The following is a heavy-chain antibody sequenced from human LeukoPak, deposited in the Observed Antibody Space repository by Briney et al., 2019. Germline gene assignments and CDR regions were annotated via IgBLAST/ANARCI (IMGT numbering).Heavy chain of an antibody. D-gene: IGHD3-22*01. J-gene: IGHJ4*02. CDR3: ARVEGYYDSGGYSAWAY. CDR1: GFTFSSYA. V-gene: IGHV3-21*01. CDR2: ISSSSSYI. Sequence: GGSLRLSCAASGFTFSSYAMSWVRQAPGKGLEWVSSISSSSSYIYYADSVKGRFTISRDNANNSLCLQMNSLRAEDTAVYYCARVEGYYDSGGYSAWAYRGQGTLVTVSS.